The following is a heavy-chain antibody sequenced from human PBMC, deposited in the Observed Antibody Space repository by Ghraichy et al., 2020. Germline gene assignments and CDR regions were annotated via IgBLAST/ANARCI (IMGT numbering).Heavy chain of an antibody. CDR1: GFIFSNSW. D-gene: IGHD3-22*01. Sequence: GGSLRLSCAVSGFIFSNSWMSWVRQTPGKGLEWVANIKGDGSAIYYVDSVKGRFTISRDNAKNSLNLQMNSLRAEDTAVYYCARLIDRAPDYWGQGTLVTVSP. CDR2: IKGDGSAI. J-gene: IGHJ4*02. CDR3: ARLIDRAPDY. V-gene: IGHV3-7*01.